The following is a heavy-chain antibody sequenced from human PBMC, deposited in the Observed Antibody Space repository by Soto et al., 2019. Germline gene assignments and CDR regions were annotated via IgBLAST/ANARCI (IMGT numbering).Heavy chain of an antibody. J-gene: IGHJ4*02. CDR1: GFTFSNYW. D-gene: IGHD2-2*01. V-gene: IGHV3-74*01. CDR2: LNSDGSST. CDR3: ERGGWCSGTNCPFDY. Sequence: EMQLVESGGGLVQPGGSLRLSCAASGFTFSNYWMHWVRQAPGKGLVWVSHLNSDGSSTSYADSVKGRFTISRDNAKNTLYLQMNSLRAEDTAVYYCERGGWCSGTNCPFDYWGQGTLVTVSS.